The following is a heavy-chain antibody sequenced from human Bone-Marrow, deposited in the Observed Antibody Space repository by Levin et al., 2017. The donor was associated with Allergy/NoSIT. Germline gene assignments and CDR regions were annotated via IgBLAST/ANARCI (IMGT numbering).Heavy chain of an antibody. CDR1: GGSISSSSYY. CDR3: ARHGSFSGWFYDY. V-gene: IGHV4-39*01. Sequence: PSETLSLTCTVSGGSISSSSYYWGWVRQPPGKGLEWIGSIYYSGYTYYNSSLKSRVAISVDTSKNQFPLKLSPVTAADTAVYYCARHGSFSGWFYDYWGQGSLVTVSS. CDR2: IYYSGYT. J-gene: IGHJ4*02. D-gene: IGHD6-19*01.